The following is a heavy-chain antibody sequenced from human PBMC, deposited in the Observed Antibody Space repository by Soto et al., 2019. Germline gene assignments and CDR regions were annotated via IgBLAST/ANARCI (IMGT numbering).Heavy chain of an antibody. CDR2: INHSGST. V-gene: IGHV4-34*01. CDR1: GGSFSGYY. J-gene: IGHJ3*02. Sequence: SETLSLTCAVYGGSFSGYYWSWIRQPPGKGLEWIGEINHSGSTNYNPSLKSRVTISVDTSKNQFSLKLSSVTTADTAVYYCARGITIFGVVIPSVAFDIWGQGTMVTVSS. D-gene: IGHD3-3*01. CDR3: ARGITIFGVVIPSVAFDI.